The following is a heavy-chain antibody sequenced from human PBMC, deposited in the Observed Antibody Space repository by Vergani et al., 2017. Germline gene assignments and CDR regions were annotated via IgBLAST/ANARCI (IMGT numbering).Heavy chain of an antibody. Sequence: EVQLLESGGGLVQPGGSLRLSCAASGFTFSSYAMSWVRQAPGKGREWVSASSGSGGSTYYAASVKGRFTISRDNSKNTLYLQMNSLRAEDTSVYYCAKEWGVTRITMIVVAFDYWGQGTLVTVSS. J-gene: IGHJ4*02. CDR2: SSGSGGST. V-gene: IGHV3-23*01. CDR1: GFTFSSYA. D-gene: IGHD3-22*01. CDR3: AKEWGVTRITMIVVAFDY.